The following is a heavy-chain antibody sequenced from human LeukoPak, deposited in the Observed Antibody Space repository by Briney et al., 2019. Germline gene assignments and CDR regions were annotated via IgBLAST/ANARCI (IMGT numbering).Heavy chain of an antibody. D-gene: IGHD4-17*01. CDR1: GGSISSYY. J-gene: IGHJ4*02. CDR3: ARDFGDYRVDY. V-gene: IGHV4-59*08. CDR2: IYYSGTT. Sequence: SSETLSLTCSVSGGSISSYYWSWIRQPPGKGLEWIGYIYYSGTTNYNSSLKSRVAISVDTSKNQFSLRLSSVTAADTAVYYCARDFGDYRVDYWGQGTLVTVSS.